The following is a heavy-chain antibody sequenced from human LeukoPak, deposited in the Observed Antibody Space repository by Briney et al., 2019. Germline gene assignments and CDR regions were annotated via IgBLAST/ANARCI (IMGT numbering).Heavy chain of an antibody. CDR3: AKERAGYTNPYYFDY. V-gene: IGHV3-13*01. CDR1: GFTFIDYD. J-gene: IGHJ4*02. D-gene: IGHD3-16*02. CDR2: IGIRGDT. Sequence: GGSLRLSCAASGFTFIDYDMHWVRQVIGKGLEWVSAIGIRGDTHYSGSVKGRFTISRENAESSLYLQMNSLRAEDTAVYYCAKERAGYTNPYYFDYWGQGTLVTVSS.